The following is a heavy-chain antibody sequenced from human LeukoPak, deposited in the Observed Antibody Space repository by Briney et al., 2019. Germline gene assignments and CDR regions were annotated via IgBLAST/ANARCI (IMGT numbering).Heavy chain of an antibody. Sequence: RTSETLSLTCTVSGGSIGSSGYYWGWIRQPPGKGLEWIGSIYYSGSTYYNPSLKSRVTLSVDTSKNQFSLKLSSVTAADTAVYYCARGPESTTVTTYNRYYYYYYMDVWGKGTTVTVSS. J-gene: IGHJ6*03. CDR3: ARGPESTTVTTYNRYYYYYYMDV. D-gene: IGHD4-17*01. CDR2: IYYSGST. V-gene: IGHV4-39*01. CDR1: GGSIGSSGYY.